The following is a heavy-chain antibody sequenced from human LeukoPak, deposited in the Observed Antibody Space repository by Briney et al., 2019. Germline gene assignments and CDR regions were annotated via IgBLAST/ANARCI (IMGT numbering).Heavy chain of an antibody. CDR3: AGDRRENWFDP. V-gene: IGHV3-53*01. CDR2: IYGGGAT. D-gene: IGHD1-26*01. CDR1: GFIVGNNY. J-gene: IGHJ5*02. Sequence: GGSLRLSCAASGFIVGNNYVTWVRQAPGKGPEWVSSIYGGGATYYADSVRGRFTVSRDKAKNTVYLQMDSLRGEDTAVYYCAGDRRENWFDPWGQGTLVTVSS.